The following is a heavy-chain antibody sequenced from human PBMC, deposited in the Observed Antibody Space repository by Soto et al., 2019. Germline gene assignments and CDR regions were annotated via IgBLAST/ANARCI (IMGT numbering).Heavy chain of an antibody. CDR1: GFTVNNNY. CDR3: ARAPSGNYYFDS. D-gene: IGHD1-26*01. J-gene: IGHJ4*02. V-gene: IGHV3-53*01. Sequence: LRLSCAASGFTVNNNYMGWVRQAPGKGLEWVSVIYSDGSTYYADSVKGRFTISRDNSKNTLYLQMNSLRAEDTAVFYCARAPSGNYYFDSWGQGTLVTVSS. CDR2: IYSDGST.